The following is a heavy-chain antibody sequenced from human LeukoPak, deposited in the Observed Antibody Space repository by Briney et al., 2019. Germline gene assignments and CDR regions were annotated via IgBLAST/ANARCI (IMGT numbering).Heavy chain of an antibody. CDR3: AKDIALLIPDY. V-gene: IGHV3-23*01. Sequence: PGGSLRLSCAASGFTFSSYAVSWVRQAPGKGLEWVSGISGSAISTYYADSVKGRFTISRDNSKNTLYLQMNSLRAEDTAVYYCAKDIALLIPDYWGQGTLVTVSS. J-gene: IGHJ4*02. D-gene: IGHD2-2*02. CDR2: ISGSAIST. CDR1: GFTFSSYA.